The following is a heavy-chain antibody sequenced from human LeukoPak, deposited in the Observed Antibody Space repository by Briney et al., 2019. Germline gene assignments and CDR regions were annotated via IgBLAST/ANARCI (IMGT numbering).Heavy chain of an antibody. D-gene: IGHD2-2*03. CDR2: ISYDGSNK. Sequence: GGSLRLSCAASGFTFSSYAMHWVRQAPGKGLEWVAVISYDGSNKYYADSVKGRFTISRDNSKNTLYLQMNSLRAEDTAVYYCARVDSLDYWGQGTLVTVSS. CDR1: GFTFSSYA. CDR3: ARVDSLDY. J-gene: IGHJ4*02. V-gene: IGHV3-30-3*01.